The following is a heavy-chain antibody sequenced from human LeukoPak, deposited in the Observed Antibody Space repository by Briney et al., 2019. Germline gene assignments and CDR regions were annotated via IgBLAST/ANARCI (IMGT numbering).Heavy chain of an antibody. V-gene: IGHV3-21*01. CDR3: ARLRRNSDSSGYFYYYDY. CDR1: GFSFSSYS. CDR2: VNTVSSYI. J-gene: IGHJ4*02. D-gene: IGHD3-22*01. Sequence: GGSLRLSCAASGFSFSSYSFNWVRQAPGTGLEWVSSVNTVSSYIYYADSVKGRFTISRDNAKNSVYLQMDSLRAEDTAVYYCARLRRNSDSSGYFYYYDYWGQGTLVTVSS.